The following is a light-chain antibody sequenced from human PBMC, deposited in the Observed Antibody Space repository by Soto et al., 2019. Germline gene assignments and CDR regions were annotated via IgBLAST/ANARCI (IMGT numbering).Light chain of an antibody. J-gene: IGKJ2*01. CDR2: AAS. Sequence: DIQMTQSPSSLSASVGDRVTITCRASQSISSYLNWYQQKPGKAPKLLIYAASSLQSGVPSRFSGSGSGTAFTLTISSLQPEDFATYYCQQSYSTPRTVGQGTKLEIK. V-gene: IGKV1-39*01. CDR1: QSISSY. CDR3: QQSYSTPRT.